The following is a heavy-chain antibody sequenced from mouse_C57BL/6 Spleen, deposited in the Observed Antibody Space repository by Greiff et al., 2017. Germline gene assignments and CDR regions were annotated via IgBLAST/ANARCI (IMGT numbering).Heavy chain of an antibody. D-gene: IGHD2-5*01. CDR3: ARAYCSTYVGY. J-gene: IGHJ2*01. CDR1: GYTFTGYW. V-gene: IGHV1-9*01. CDR2: ILPGSGST. Sequence: VKLMESGAELMKPGASVKLSCKATGYTFTGYWIAWVKQRPGHGLAWIGEILPGSGSTNYNEKFKGKATVTADTSSNTAYMQLSSLTTEDSALYYCARAYCSTYVGYWGQGTTLTVSS.